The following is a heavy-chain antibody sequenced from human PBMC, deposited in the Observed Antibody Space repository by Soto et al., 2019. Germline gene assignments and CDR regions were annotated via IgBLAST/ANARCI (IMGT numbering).Heavy chain of an antibody. CDR2: ISYDGSNK. D-gene: IGHD6-19*01. V-gene: IGHV3-30*18. J-gene: IGHJ4*02. CDR1: GFTFSSYG. Sequence: QVQLVESGGDVVQPGRSLRLSCAASGFTFSSYGMHWVRQAPGKGLEWVAVISYDGSNKYYADSVKGRFTISRDNSKNTLYLQMNSLRAEDTAVYYCAKDRGIAVAGTGGDIDYWGQGTLVTVSS. CDR3: AKDRGIAVAGTGGDIDY.